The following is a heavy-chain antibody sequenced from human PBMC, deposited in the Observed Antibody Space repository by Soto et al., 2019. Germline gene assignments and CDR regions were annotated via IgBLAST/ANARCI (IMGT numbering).Heavy chain of an antibody. J-gene: IGHJ6*02. CDR1: GYSFNTYW. V-gene: IGHV5-51*01. CDR2: IYPADSDA. Sequence: PGESLKISCKGSGYSFNTYWIAWERQKSGKGLEWMGIIYPADSDARYSPSFQGQVTFSVDKSITTAYLQWSSLKASDTAVYYCARPNSPYYGVDVWGQGTTVTAP. CDR3: ARPNSPYYGVDV.